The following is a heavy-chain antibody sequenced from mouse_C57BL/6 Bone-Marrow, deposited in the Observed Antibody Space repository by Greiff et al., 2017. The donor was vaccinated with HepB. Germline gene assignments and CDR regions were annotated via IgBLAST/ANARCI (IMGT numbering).Heavy chain of an antibody. J-gene: IGHJ3*01. CDR3: ARHRLGAWFAY. V-gene: IGHV5-6*01. CDR2: ISSGGSYT. CDR1: GFTFSSYG. Sequence: EVKLVASGGDLVKPGGSLKLSCAASGFTFSSYGMSWVRQTPDKRLEWVATISSGGSYTYYPDSVKGRFTISRDNAKNTLYLQMSSLKSEDTAMYYCARHRLGAWFAYWGQGTLVTVSA. D-gene: IGHD4-1*01.